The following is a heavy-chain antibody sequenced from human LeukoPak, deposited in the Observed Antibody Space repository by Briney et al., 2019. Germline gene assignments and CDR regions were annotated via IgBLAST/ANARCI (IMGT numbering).Heavy chain of an antibody. V-gene: IGHV1-2*02. Sequence: ASVKVSCKASGYTFTGYYMHWVRQAPGQGLDWMGWINPNSGGTNYAQKFQGRVTMTRDTSISTAYMELSRLRSDDTAVYYCARSSSSRRDWFDPWGQGTLVTVSS. CDR2: INPNSGGT. CDR1: GYTFTGYY. D-gene: IGHD6-6*01. J-gene: IGHJ5*02. CDR3: ARSSSSRRDWFDP.